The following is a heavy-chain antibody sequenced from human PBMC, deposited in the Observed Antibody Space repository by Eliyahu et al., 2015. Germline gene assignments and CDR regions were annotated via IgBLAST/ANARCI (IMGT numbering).Heavy chain of an antibody. Sequence: EVQLVESGGGLVKPGGSLRLSCXASGFTFXXYSMNWVRQAPGKGLEWVSSISSSSSYIYYADSVKGRFTISRDNAKNSLYLQMNSLRAEDTAVYYCARLGYDYGDYEEKGYFDYWGQGTLVTVSS. V-gene: IGHV3-21*01. J-gene: IGHJ4*02. D-gene: IGHD4-17*01. CDR3: ARLGYDYGDYEEKGYFDY. CDR1: GFTFXXYS. CDR2: ISSSSSYI.